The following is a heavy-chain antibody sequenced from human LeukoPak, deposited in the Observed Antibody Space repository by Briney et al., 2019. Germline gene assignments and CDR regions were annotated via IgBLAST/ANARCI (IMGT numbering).Heavy chain of an antibody. Sequence: SQTLSLTCAVYGGSFSGYYWSWIRQPPGKGLEWIGEINHSGSTNYNPSLKSRVTISVDTSKNQFSLKLSSVTAADTAVYYCATPYGATPGAFDIWGQGTMVTVSS. V-gene: IGHV4-34*01. CDR3: ATPYGATPGAFDI. CDR2: INHSGST. D-gene: IGHD4-17*01. CDR1: GGSFSGYY. J-gene: IGHJ3*02.